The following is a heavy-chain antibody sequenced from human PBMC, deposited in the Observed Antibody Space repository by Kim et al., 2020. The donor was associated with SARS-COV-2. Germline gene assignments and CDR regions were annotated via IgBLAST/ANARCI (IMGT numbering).Heavy chain of an antibody. Sequence: SVKVSCKASGSSYAINWVRQAPGQGLEWMGRVIPILGRANYAQKFQGRVTITADKSTSTVYMDLSSLTSEDTAVYYCAGEDIAVLLAKAAAFDIWGQGTMVTVSS. CDR2: VIPILGRA. CDR1: GSSYA. V-gene: IGHV1-69*04. CDR3: AGEDIAVLLAKAAAFDI. J-gene: IGHJ3*02. D-gene: IGHD2-2*01.